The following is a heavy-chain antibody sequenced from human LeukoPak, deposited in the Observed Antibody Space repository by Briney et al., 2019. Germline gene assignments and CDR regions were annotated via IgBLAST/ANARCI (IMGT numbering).Heavy chain of an antibody. Sequence: PGGSLRLSCVASGFNFRNHWMAWIRHAPGRGLEWVANINKDGNEKYYLDSVRGRFTISRDNAKNSLYLQMNSLGAEDTPGNSCVRGLVVGPAEYFQSGGKGTWSPSPQ. CDR2: INKDGNEK. CDR3: VRGLVVGPAEYFQS. CDR1: GFNFRNHW. J-gene: IGHJ1*01. D-gene: IGHD2-15*01. V-gene: IGHV3-7*01.